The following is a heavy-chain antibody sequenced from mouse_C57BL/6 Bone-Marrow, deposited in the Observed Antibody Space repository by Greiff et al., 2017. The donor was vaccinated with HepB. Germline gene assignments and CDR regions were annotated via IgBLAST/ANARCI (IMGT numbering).Heavy chain of an antibody. D-gene: IGHD2-1*01. CDR1: GFTFSDYG. CDR3: ARGFLLFAY. CDR2: ISSGSSTI. V-gene: IGHV5-17*01. Sequence: EVKLVESGGGLVKLGGSLKLSCAASGFTFSDYGMHWVRQAPEKGLEWVAYISSGSSTIYYADTVKGRFTISRDNAKNTLFLQMTSLRSEDTAMYYCARGFLLFAYWGQGTLVTVSA. J-gene: IGHJ3*01.